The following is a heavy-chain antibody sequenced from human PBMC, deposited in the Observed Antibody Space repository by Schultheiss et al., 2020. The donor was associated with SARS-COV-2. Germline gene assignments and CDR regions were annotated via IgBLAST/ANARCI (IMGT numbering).Heavy chain of an antibody. CDR2: IWYDGSNK. V-gene: IGHV3-33*01. CDR1: GFTFSSYG. D-gene: IGHD2-8*01. Sequence: GGSPRLSCVASGFTFSSYGMHWVRQAPGKGLEWVAVIWYDGSNKEYADSVKGRFTISRDNSRNTMYMQMKSVRAEDTAVYYCARDLVYSRSAPDYWGQGTLVTVSS. CDR3: ARDLVYSRSAPDY. J-gene: IGHJ4*02.